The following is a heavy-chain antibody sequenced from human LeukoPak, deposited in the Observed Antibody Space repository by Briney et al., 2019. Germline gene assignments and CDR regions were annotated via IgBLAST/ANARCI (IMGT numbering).Heavy chain of an antibody. CDR2: IYYSGST. J-gene: IGHJ3*02. V-gene: IGHV4-59*01. CDR1: GGSISSYY. D-gene: IGHD3-9*01. Sequence: SETLSLTCTVSGGSISSYYWSWIRQPPGKGLEWTGYIYYSGSTNYNPSLKSRVTISVDTSKNQFSLKLSSVTAADTAVYYCARVDILTGRTLYAFDIWGQGTMVTVSS. CDR3: ARVDILTGRTLYAFDI.